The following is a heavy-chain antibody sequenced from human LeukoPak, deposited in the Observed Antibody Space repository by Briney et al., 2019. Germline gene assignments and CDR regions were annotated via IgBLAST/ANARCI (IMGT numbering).Heavy chain of an antibody. D-gene: IGHD3-22*01. CDR2: INHSGST. CDR3: ARRDISGYYFY. Sequence: KPSETLSLTCAVYGGSFSGYYWSWIRQPPGKGLEWIGEINHSGSTNYNPSLKSRVTISVDTSKNQFSLKLSSVTAADTAVYYCARRDISGYYFYWGQGTLVTVSS. J-gene: IGHJ4*02. V-gene: IGHV4-34*01. CDR1: GGSFSGYY.